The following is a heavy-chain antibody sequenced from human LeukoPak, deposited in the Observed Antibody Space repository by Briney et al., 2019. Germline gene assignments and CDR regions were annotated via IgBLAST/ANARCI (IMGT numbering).Heavy chain of an antibody. CDR1: GGSISSSSYY. V-gene: IGHV4-39*07. J-gene: IGHJ5*02. CDR3: ARDSITGTTS. D-gene: IGHD1-7*01. CDR2: IYYSGST. Sequence: PSETLSLTCTVSGGSISSSSYYWGWIRQPPGKGLEWIGSIYYSGSTYYNPSLKSRVTISVDTSKNQFSLKLSSVTAADTAVYYCARDSITGTTSWGQGTLVTVSS.